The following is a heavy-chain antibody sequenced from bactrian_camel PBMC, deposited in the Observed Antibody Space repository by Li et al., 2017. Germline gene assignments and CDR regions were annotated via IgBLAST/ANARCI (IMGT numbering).Heavy chain of an antibody. V-gene: IGHV3S10*01. J-gene: IGHJ4*01. CDR1: GFTFSSSG. Sequence: VQLVESGGGLVQPGGSLRLSCAASGFTFSSSGMSWVRLAPGKGLEWVSNLYTDGITHYADSVKGRFTISRDNANNTAYLQMHSLKSVDTARYYCASTGSRAYWGQGTQVTVS. D-gene: IGHD6*01. CDR3: ASTGSRAY. CDR2: LYTDGIT.